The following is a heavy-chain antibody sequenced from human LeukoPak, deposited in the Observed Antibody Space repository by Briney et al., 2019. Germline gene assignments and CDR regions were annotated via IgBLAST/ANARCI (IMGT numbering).Heavy chain of an antibody. D-gene: IGHD6-13*01. CDR3: ARDGIAAAGRDAFDI. CDR1: GFTFSSYW. V-gene: IGHV3-7*01. J-gene: IGHJ3*02. Sequence: GGSLRLSCAASGFTFSSYWMSWARQAPGKGLEWVANIKQDGSEKYYVDSVKGRFTISRDNDKNSLYLQMNSLRAEDTAVYYCARDGIAAAGRDAFDIWGQGTMVTVSS. CDR2: IKQDGSEK.